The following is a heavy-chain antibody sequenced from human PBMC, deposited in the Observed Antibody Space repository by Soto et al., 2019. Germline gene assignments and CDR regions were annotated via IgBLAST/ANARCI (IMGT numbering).Heavy chain of an antibody. CDR2: INPNSGNI. J-gene: IGHJ4*02. V-gene: IGHV1-8*01. D-gene: IGHD3-10*01. Sequence: VASVKASCKASGDTFTTYDINWVRQATGHGLEWMGWINPNSGNIGYAQRFQGRVTMTRDTAIRTAYMEVSSLRSDDTAVYYCARGRASGSYYLLDYWGQGTLVTVSS. CDR1: GDTFTTYD. CDR3: ARGRASGSYYLLDY.